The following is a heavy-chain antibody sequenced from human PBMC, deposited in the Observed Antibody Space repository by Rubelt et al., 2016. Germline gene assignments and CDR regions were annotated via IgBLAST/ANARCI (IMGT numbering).Heavy chain of an antibody. J-gene: IGHJ3*02. V-gene: IGHV2-70*12. CDR3: AHRQIATFDDAKGAFDI. D-gene: IGHD5-24*01. Sequence: THTLTCTFSGFSLYARGMCVSWIRQPPGKALEWLARIDWDDDEYYSPSLKTRLTISKDASKKQVVLTMTNMDPVDTATYFCAHRQIATFDDAKGAFDIWGQGTMVTVSS. CDR2: IDWDDDE. CDR1: GFSLYARGMC.